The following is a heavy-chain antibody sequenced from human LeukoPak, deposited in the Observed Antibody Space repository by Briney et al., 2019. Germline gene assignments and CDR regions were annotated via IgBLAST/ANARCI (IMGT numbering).Heavy chain of an antibody. J-gene: IGHJ4*02. D-gene: IGHD4-17*01. CDR1: GFTFSSYW. CDR2: IKQDGSEK. Sequence: GGSLRLSCAASGFTFSSYWMNWVRQAPGKGLEWVANIKQDGSEKNYVDSVKGRFTISRDNAKNSLYLQMNTLRVEDTAVYYCARGYGNYGYWGQGTLVTVSS. V-gene: IGHV3-7*01. CDR3: ARGYGNYGY.